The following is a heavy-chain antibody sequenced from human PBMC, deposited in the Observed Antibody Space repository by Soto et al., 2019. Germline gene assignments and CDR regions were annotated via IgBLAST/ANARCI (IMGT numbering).Heavy chain of an antibody. CDR1: GFTFSSYA. Sequence: GGSLRLSCAASGFTFSSYAMNWVRQAPGKGLEWVSTISDSGGRTYYADSVKGRFTISRDNSKNTLYLQMDSLRAEDTAVYYCVKDRGRYQYDSSGYEDYWGQGTLVTVSS. D-gene: IGHD3-22*01. CDR2: ISDSGGRT. V-gene: IGHV3-23*01. J-gene: IGHJ4*02. CDR3: VKDRGRYQYDSSGYEDY.